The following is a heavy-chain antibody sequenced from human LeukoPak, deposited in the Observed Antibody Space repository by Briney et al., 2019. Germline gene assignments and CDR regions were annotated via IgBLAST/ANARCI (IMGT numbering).Heavy chain of an antibody. D-gene: IGHD3-3*01. CDR3: ARAGYDFWSGYRGLYNWFDP. Sequence: PGGSLRLSCAASGFTLSSYAMHWVRQAPGKGLEWVAVISYDGSNKYYADSVKGRFTISRDNSKNTLYLQMNSLRAEDTAVYYCARAGYDFWSGYRGLYNWFDPWGQGTLVTVSS. CDR1: GFTLSSYA. J-gene: IGHJ5*02. CDR2: ISYDGSNK. V-gene: IGHV3-30-3*01.